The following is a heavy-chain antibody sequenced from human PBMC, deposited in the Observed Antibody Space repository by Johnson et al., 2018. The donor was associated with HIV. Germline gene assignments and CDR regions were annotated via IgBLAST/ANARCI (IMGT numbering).Heavy chain of an antibody. D-gene: IGHD6-19*01. V-gene: IGHV3-64*04. J-gene: IGHJ3*02. CDR3: AKGGSGTTRIRAQKGAFDI. CDR2: ISSNGGST. CDR1: GFTFSSYA. Sequence: QVQLVESGGGLVQPGGSLRLSCAASGFTFSSYAMHWVRQAPGKGLEYVSAISSNGGSTYYADSVKGRFTISRDNSKNTLYLQMNSLRAEDTAVYYCAKGGSGTTRIRAQKGAFDIWGQGTMVTVSS.